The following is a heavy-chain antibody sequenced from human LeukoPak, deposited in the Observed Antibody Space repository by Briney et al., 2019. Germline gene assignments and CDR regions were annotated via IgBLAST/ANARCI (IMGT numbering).Heavy chain of an antibody. J-gene: IGHJ4*02. CDR2: ISYDGSNK. D-gene: IGHD3-10*01. Sequence: GGSLRLSCAASGFTFSSYGMHWVRQAPGKGLEWVAVISYDGSNKYYADSVKGRFTISRDNSKNTLYLQMNSLRAEDTAVYYCAKVMRYGSGVSFDYWGQGTLVTVSS. CDR1: GFTFSSYG. CDR3: AKVMRYGSGVSFDY. V-gene: IGHV3-30*18.